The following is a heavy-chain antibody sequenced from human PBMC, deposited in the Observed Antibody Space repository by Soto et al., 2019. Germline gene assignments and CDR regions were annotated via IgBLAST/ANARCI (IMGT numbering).Heavy chain of an antibody. V-gene: IGHV4-39*01. CDR3: ASLSDYDFWSGYVYYYYGMDV. CDR1: GGSISSSSYY. Sequence: QLQLQESGPGLVKPSETLSLTCTVSGGSISSSSYYWGWIRQPPGKSPEWIGSMYYSGSTYYNPSLKSRVTISVDTSKNQFSLKLSSVTAADTAVYYCASLSDYDFWSGYVYYYYGMDVWGQGTTVTVSS. CDR2: MYYSGST. D-gene: IGHD3-3*01. J-gene: IGHJ6*02.